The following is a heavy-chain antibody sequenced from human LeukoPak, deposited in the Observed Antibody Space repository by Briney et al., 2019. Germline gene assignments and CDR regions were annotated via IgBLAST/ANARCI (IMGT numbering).Heavy chain of an antibody. Sequence: PSETLSLTCTVSGGSISSSSYYWGWIRQPPGKGLEWIGSIYYSGSTYYNPSLKSRVTISVDTSKNQFPLKLSSVTAADTAVYYCARSIRYFDWLSPTSFDYWGQGTLVAVSS. J-gene: IGHJ4*02. V-gene: IGHV4-39*01. CDR1: GGSISSSSYY. CDR2: IYYSGST. D-gene: IGHD3-9*01. CDR3: ARSIRYFDWLSPTSFDY.